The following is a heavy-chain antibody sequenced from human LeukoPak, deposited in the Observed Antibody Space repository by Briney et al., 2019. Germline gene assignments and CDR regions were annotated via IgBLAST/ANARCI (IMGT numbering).Heavy chain of an antibody. V-gene: IGHV4-38-2*02. D-gene: IGHD6-6*01. Sequence: SETLSLTCTVSGYSITSGYYWGWVRQPPGKGLEWIGSIYHSGTTYYNPSLKSRVTISVDTSKNQFSLKLSSVTASDTAVYYSARGVARSSNFHFSYYFDYWGQGTLVTVSS. CDR1: GYSITSGYY. J-gene: IGHJ4*02. CDR2: IYHSGTT. CDR3: ARGVARSSNFHFSYYFDY.